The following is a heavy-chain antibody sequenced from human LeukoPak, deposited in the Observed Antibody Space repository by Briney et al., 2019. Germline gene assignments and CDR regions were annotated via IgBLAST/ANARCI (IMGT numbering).Heavy chain of an antibody. V-gene: IGHV3-7*01. Sequence: GGSLRLSCAASGFTLSSYWMSWVRQAPGKGLEWVANIKQDGSEKYYVDSVKGRFTISRDNAKNSLYLQMNSLRAEDTAVYYCAKDRRYSYTWLNWGQGTLVTVSS. CDR3: AKDRRYSYTWLN. CDR1: GFTLSSYW. J-gene: IGHJ4*02. D-gene: IGHD5-18*01. CDR2: IKQDGSEK.